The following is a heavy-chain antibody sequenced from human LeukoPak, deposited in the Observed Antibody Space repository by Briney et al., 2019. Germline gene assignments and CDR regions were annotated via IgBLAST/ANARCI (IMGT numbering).Heavy chain of an antibody. CDR2: IYYSGST. Sequence: SETLSLTCTVSGGSISSSSYYWGWIRQPPGKGLEWIGSIYYSGSTYYNPSLKSRVTISVDTSKNQFSLKLSSVTAADTAVYYCARANYDILTGYHTPFDYWGQGTLVTVSS. CDR3: ARANYDILTGYHTPFDY. J-gene: IGHJ4*02. D-gene: IGHD3-9*01. V-gene: IGHV4-39*07. CDR1: GGSISSSSYY.